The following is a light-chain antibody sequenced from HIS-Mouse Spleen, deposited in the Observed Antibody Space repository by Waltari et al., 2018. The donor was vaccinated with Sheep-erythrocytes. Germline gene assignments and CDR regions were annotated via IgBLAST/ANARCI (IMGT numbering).Light chain of an antibody. Sequence: QSALTQPASVSGSPGQSITISCTGTSSYVGSYNLVSWYQQHPGKAPKLMIYEGSKRPSGVSIRFSGSKSGNTASLTISVLQAEDEADYYCCSYAGSSNVVFGGGTKLTVL. CDR2: EGS. V-gene: IGLV2-23*01. CDR1: SSYVGSYNL. CDR3: CSYAGSSNVV. J-gene: IGLJ2*01.